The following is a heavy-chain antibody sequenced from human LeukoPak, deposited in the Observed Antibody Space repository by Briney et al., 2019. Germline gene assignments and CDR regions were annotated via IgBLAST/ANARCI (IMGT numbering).Heavy chain of an antibody. CDR1: GFTFSDYY. Sequence: GGSLRLSCAASGFTFSDYYMSWIRQAPGKGLEWVSYISSSGSTIYYADSVKGRFTISRDNAKNSLYLQMNSLRAEDTAVYYCARDRVIAAAGPSIEFDYWGQGTLVTVSS. CDR3: ARDRVIAAAGPSIEFDY. V-gene: IGHV3-11*04. J-gene: IGHJ4*02. CDR2: ISSSGSTI. D-gene: IGHD6-13*01.